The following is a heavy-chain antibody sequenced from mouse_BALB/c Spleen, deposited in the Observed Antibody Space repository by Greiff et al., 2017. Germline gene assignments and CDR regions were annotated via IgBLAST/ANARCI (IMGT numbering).Heavy chain of an antibody. J-gene: IGHJ1*01. Sequence: VKLVESGPGLVAPSQSLSITCTVSGFSLTSYGVHWVRQPPGKGLEWLGVIWAGGSTNYNSALMSRLSISKDNSKSQVFLKMNSLQTDDTAMYYCARENYDWYFDVWGAGTTVTVSS. V-gene: IGHV2-9*02. CDR1: GFSLTSYG. D-gene: IGHD1-1*02. CDR3: ARENYDWYFDV. CDR2: IWAGGST.